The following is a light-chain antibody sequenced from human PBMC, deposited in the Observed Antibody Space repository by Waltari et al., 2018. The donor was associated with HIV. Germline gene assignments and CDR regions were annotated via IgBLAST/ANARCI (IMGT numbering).Light chain of an antibody. CDR3: GTWDSSLRAYV. J-gene: IGLJ1*01. CDR2: DSN. CDR1: SSNIGNNY. Sequence: QSVLTQPPSVSAAPGQKVTISCSGSSSNIGNNYVSWYQQLPGTAPKLLIYDSNKRPAGMPDRFSGSKSGTSGTLGITGLQTGDEAGYYCGTWDSSLRAYVFGTGTKVTVL. V-gene: IGLV1-51*01.